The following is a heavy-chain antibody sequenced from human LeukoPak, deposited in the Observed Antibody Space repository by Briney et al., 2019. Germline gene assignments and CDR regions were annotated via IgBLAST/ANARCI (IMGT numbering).Heavy chain of an antibody. CDR3: AREQNIRGVIIIVDS. D-gene: IGHD3-10*01. CDR2: ISGSGSDT. V-gene: IGHV3-23*01. CDR1: GFTFSAYA. Sequence: GGSLRLSCEASGFTFSAYAMTWVRQAPGKGLEWVSSISGSGSDTYYADSVKGRFTISRDNSKNTPYLEVNGLRADDTAVYYCAREQNIRGVIIIVDSWGQGTLVTVSS. J-gene: IGHJ4*02.